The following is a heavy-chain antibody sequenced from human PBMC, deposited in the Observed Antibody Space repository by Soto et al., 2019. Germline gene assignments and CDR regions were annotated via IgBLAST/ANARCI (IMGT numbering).Heavy chain of an antibody. CDR2: ISAYNGNT. J-gene: IGHJ4*02. CDR1: GYSFTSYR. CDR3: ARDKRVVVAATPNYYFDY. Sequence: ASVEVSCKASGYSFTSYRISWVRQAPGPALEWMGWISAYNGNTNYAQKLQGRVTMTTDTSTSTAYMELRSLRSDDTAVYYGARDKRVVVAATPNYYFDYWGQGTLVTVSS. D-gene: IGHD2-15*01. V-gene: IGHV1-18*04.